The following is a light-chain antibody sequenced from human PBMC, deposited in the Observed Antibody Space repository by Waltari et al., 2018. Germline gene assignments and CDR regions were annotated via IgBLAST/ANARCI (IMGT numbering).Light chain of an antibody. CDR1: QSVSSY. CDR3: QQRSNWPPPFT. Sequence: EIVLTQSQATLSLSPGERATLSCRASQSVSSYLAWYQQKPGQAPRLLIYDASNRATGIPARFSGSGSGTDFTLSISSLEPEDFAVYYCQQRSNWPPPFTFGPGTKVDIK. V-gene: IGKV3-11*01. CDR2: DAS. J-gene: IGKJ3*01.